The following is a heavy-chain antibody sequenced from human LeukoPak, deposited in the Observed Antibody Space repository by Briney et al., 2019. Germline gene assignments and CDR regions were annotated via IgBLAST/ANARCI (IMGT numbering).Heavy chain of an antibody. D-gene: IGHD6-19*01. Sequence: SETLSLTCAVSGGSISSNSYYWGWIRQPPGKGLEWIGSIYYSGSTYYNPSLKSRVTISVDTSKNQFSLKLSSVTAADTAVYYCARGLWTSYSSGPRARYYMDVWGKGTTVTVSS. CDR1: GGSISSNSYY. V-gene: IGHV4-39*07. CDR3: ARGLWTSYSSGPRARYYMDV. J-gene: IGHJ6*03. CDR2: IYYSGST.